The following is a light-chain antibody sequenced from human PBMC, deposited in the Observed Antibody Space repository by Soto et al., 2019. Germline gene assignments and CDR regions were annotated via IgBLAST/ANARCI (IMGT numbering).Light chain of an antibody. CDR2: AAS. J-gene: IGKJ1*01. CDR3: QQSYSRT. V-gene: IGKV1-39*01. CDR1: QSISNS. Sequence: DIQLTQSPSSLSAPVGDRGSISCRASQSISNSLNWSQQKPGKAPKVLIFAASRLQSGVPSRFSGSGSGTDFTLTISSLQPEDFATYYCQQSYSRTFGQGTKGDIK.